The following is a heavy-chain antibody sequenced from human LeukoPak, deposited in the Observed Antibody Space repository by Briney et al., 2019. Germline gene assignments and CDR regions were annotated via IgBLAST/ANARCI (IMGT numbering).Heavy chain of an antibody. CDR2: IKQDGSEK. Sequence: GGSLRLSFAASGFTFNNYWMSWVRQAPGKGLEWVANIKQDGSEKYYVDSVKGRFTISRDNAKNSLYLQMNSLRAEDTAVYYCARGSGVAAPDYFDYWGQGTLVTVSS. CDR3: ARGSGVAAPDYFDY. D-gene: IGHD6-6*01. V-gene: IGHV3-7*01. J-gene: IGHJ4*02. CDR1: GFTFNNYW.